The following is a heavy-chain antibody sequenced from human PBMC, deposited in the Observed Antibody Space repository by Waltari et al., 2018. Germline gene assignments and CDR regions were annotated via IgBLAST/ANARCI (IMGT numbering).Heavy chain of an antibody. CDR3: ARMVAGNGGFDY. CDR1: GFSLSTSGMR. J-gene: IGHJ4*02. D-gene: IGHD6-19*01. V-gene: IGHV2-70*04. Sequence: QVTLKESGPALVKPTQTLTLTCTFSGFSLSTSGMRVSWIRQPPGKALEWLARIDWDDDKFYSTSLKTRLTISKDTPKNQGVLTMTNMDPVDTATYYCARMVAGNGGFDYWGQGTLVTVSS. CDR2: IDWDDDK.